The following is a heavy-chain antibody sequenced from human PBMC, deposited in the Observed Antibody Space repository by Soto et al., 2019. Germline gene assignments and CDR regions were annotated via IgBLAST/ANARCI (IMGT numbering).Heavy chain of an antibody. Sequence: SETLSLTCAVYGGSFSGYYWSWIRQPPGKGLEWIGEINHSGSTNYNPSLKSRVTISVDTSKSQFSLKLSSVTAADTAVYYCASNYVLQFLSGAYGVWGQGTAVTVSS. D-gene: IGHD3-16*01. V-gene: IGHV4-34*01. CDR2: INHSGST. CDR3: ASNYVLQFLSGAYGV. J-gene: IGHJ6*02. CDR1: GGSFSGYY.